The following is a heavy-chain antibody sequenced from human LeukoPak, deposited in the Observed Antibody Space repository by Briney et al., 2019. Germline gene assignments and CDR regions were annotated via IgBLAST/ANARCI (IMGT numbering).Heavy chain of an antibody. CDR1: GDIFTGYY. J-gene: IGHJ4*02. Sequence: GASVKVSCKASGDIFTGYYMHWVRQAPGQGLEWMGWIYPNSGGTRYAQKFQGRVTMTRDTSISTAYMELSGLTSDDTAVFYCARDLATTSTWEFDYWGQGTLVSVSS. CDR3: ARDLATTSTWEFDY. D-gene: IGHD1-26*01. V-gene: IGHV1-2*02. CDR2: IYPNSGGT.